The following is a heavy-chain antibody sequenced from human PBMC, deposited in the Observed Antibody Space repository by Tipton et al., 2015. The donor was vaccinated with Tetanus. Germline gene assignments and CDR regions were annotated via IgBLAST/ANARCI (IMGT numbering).Heavy chain of an antibody. CDR2: INGGGNEK. V-gene: IGHV3-7*01. J-gene: IGHJ4*02. CDR1: EFSFSSSW. Sequence: SLRLSCAASEFSFSSSWMSWVRQVPGKGLEWVANINGGGNEKYYVDSVKGRFTISRDNAKNSLYLQMNSLRGEDTAVYYCVRDFAEFDYWGQGTLVTVSS. CDR3: VRDFAEFDY.